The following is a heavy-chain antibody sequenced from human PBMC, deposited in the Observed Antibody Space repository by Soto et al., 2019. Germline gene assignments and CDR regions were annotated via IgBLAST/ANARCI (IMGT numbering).Heavy chain of an antibody. V-gene: IGHV4-30-4*01. CDR1: GGSISSGDYY. J-gene: IGHJ5*02. CDR3: AREGRSTKWFDP. D-gene: IGHD2-2*01. CDR2: IYYSGST. Sequence: SETLSLTCTVSGGSISSGDYYWSWIRQPPGKGLEWIGYIYYSGSTYYNPSLKSRVTISVDTSKNQFSLKLSSVTAADTAVYYCAREGRSTKWFDPWGQGTLVTSPQ.